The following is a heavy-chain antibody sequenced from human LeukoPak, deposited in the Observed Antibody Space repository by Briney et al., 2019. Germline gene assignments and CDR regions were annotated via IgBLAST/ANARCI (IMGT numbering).Heavy chain of an antibody. J-gene: IGHJ6*02. CDR2: ISYSGIT. Sequence: PSETLSLTCTVFGVSVTTSGYYGAWIRQPPGRGLEWMGSISYSGITYYKPSLRGRVTISGDTAKNQFSLKLSSVTAADTAVYYCARHNDYASLMDVWGQGTTVTVSS. V-gene: IGHV4-39*01. CDR3: ARHNDYASLMDV. D-gene: IGHD2-2*01. CDR1: GVSVTTSGYY.